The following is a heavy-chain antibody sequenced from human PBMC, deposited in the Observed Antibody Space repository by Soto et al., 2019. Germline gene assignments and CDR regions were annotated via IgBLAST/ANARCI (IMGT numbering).Heavy chain of an antibody. J-gene: IGHJ4*02. CDR3: ARGWETVGTTTPFAY. Sequence: SVKVSCKASGYTFTGYYMHWVRQAPGQGLEWMGGIIPMFGTANYAQKFRGRVTVTADESTSTAHMELSSLRSEDTAVYYCARGWETVGTTTPFAYWGQGTLVTVSS. V-gene: IGHV1-69*13. CDR1: GYTFTGYY. D-gene: IGHD1-26*01. CDR2: IIPMFGTA.